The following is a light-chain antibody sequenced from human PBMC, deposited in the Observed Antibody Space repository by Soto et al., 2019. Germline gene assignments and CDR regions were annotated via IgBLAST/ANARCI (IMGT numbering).Light chain of an antibody. CDR2: GAS. J-gene: IGKJ1*01. CDR3: LQDYSYPRT. Sequence: AIQMTQSPSSLSASVGDRVTITCRASQGIRTELGWYQQKPGQAPKLLIYGASTLEGGVPSRFSGSGSGTDFTLIISSLQHADFATYYCLQDYSYPRTFGHGTKLENK. CDR1: QGIRTE. V-gene: IGKV1-6*01.